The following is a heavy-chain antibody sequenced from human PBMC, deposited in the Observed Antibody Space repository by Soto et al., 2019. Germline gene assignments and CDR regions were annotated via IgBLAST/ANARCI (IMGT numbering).Heavy chain of an antibody. J-gene: IGHJ3*02. Sequence: QVQLQESGPGLVKPSETLSLTGTVSGGSISSYYGSWIRQPAGKGLEWIGRIYTSGGTNYNPSLKSRVTMSVDTSKNQFSLKLSSVTAADTAVYYCARQNLWFGDAFDIWGQGTMVTVSS. CDR3: ARQNLWFGDAFDI. CDR2: IYTSGGT. V-gene: IGHV4-4*07. CDR1: GGSISSYY. D-gene: IGHD3-10*01.